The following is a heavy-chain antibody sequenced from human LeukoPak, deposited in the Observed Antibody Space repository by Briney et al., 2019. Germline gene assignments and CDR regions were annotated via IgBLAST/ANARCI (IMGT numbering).Heavy chain of an antibody. J-gene: IGHJ4*02. Sequence: GGSLTLSCAASGFIFRNAWMTWVRQAPGKGLVGVSRINSDGISTSYADSVKGRFTISRDNAKNTLYLQMNSMRAEYTAVYYCARDGNYYDSSGPADYWGQGTLVTVSS. CDR2: INSDGIST. V-gene: IGHV3-74*01. D-gene: IGHD3-22*01. CDR3: ARDGNYYDSSGPADY. CDR1: GFIFRNAW.